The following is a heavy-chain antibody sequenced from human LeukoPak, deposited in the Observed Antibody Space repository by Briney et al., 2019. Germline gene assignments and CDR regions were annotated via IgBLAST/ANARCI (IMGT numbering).Heavy chain of an antibody. CDR2: IYYSGST. D-gene: IGHD1-26*01. J-gene: IGHJ4*02. CDR3: ARQRQGGSYYGYNFDY. Sequence: SETLSLTCTVSGGSISSSSYYWGWIRQPPGKGLEWIGSIYYSGSTYYNPSLKSRVTISVDTSKNQFSLKLSSVTAADTAVYYCARQRQGGSYYGYNFDYWGQGTLVTVSS. CDR1: GGSISSSSYY. V-gene: IGHV4-39*01.